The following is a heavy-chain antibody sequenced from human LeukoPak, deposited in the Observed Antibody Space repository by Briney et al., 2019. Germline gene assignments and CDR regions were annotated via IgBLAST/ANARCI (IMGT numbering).Heavy chain of an antibody. Sequence: PWASVKVSCKASGYTFASYDINWVRQATGQGLEWMGWMNPNSGNTGYAQKFQGRVTMTRNTSISTAYMELSSLRSEDTAVYYCARSHRLGYCSGGSCDNFDYWGQGTLVTVSS. J-gene: IGHJ4*02. CDR1: GYTFASYD. CDR2: MNPNSGNT. V-gene: IGHV1-8*01. D-gene: IGHD2-15*01. CDR3: ARSHRLGYCSGGSCDNFDY.